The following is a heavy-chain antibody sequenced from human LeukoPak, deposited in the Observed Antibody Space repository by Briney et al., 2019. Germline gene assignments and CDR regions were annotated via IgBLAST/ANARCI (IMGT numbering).Heavy chain of an antibody. CDR3: AASSGVTLGRF. CDR1: GGSISSGTHY. CDR2: IYYTGVT. D-gene: IGHD3-16*01. Sequence: SETLSLTCTVSGGSISSGTHYYNWIRQHPGKGLEWIGYIYYTGVTSYNPSLKSRVTMSVDTSMNQVSLKLSSLTAADTAVYYCAASSGVTLGRFWGQGTLVTVSS. J-gene: IGHJ4*02. V-gene: IGHV4-31*03.